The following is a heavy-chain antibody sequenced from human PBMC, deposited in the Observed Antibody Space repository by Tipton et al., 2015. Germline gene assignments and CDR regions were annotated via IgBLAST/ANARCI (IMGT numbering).Heavy chain of an antibody. CDR1: GFTFSGYD. V-gene: IGHV3-30*18. D-gene: IGHD3-22*01. J-gene: IGHJ6*02. CDR3: AKGLYFSDSRGYPSCMDA. CDR2: ISFDGSTK. Sequence: SLRLSCAASGFTFSGYDINWVRQVPGKGLEWVAVISFDGSTKYYADSVQGRFTISRDNSKNALFLQMNSLRADDTAVYYCAKGLYFSDSRGYPSCMDAWGHGTTVTVSS.